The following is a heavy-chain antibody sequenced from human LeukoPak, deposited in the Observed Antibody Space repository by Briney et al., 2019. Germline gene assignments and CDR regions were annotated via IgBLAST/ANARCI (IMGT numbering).Heavy chain of an antibody. D-gene: IGHD3-22*01. V-gene: IGHV3-53*01. J-gene: IGHJ4*02. Sequence: GGSLRLSCAASGFTVSGNYMSWVRQAPGKGLEWVSVIYSGGSTYYADSVKGRFTISRDNSKNTLYLQMNSLRAEDTAVYYCARDFFGYYDSSGSSDYWGQGTLVTVSS. CDR3: ARDFFGYYDSSGSSDY. CDR2: IYSGGST. CDR1: GFTVSGNY.